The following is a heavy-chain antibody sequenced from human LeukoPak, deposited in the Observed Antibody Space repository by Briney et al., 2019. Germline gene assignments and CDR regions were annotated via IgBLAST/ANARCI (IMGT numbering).Heavy chain of an antibody. J-gene: IGHJ4*02. CDR2: INHSGST. V-gene: IGHV4-34*01. Sequence: SETLSLTCAVYGGSFSGYYWIWIRQPPGKGLEWIGEINHSGSTNYNPSLKSRVAISVDTSKNQFSLKLSSVTAADTAVYYCARGRYDFWSGYYTSNYFDYWGQGTLVTVSS. D-gene: IGHD3-3*01. CDR1: GGSFSGYY. CDR3: ARGRYDFWSGYYTSNYFDY.